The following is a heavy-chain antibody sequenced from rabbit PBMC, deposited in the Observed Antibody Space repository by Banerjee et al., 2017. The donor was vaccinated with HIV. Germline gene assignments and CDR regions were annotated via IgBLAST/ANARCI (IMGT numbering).Heavy chain of an antibody. V-gene: IGHV1S45*01. CDR3: ARDRDTGTVYYFDL. CDR2: IYAGSSGST. D-gene: IGHD7-1*01. CDR1: GIDFSSYYY. J-gene: IGHJ4*01. Sequence: QQQLEESGGGLVKPGGTLTLTCKASGIDFSSYYYMCWVRQAPGKGLELIACIYAGSSGSTYYASWAKGRFTISKTSSTTVTLQMTSLTAADTATYFCARDRDTGTVYYFDLWGQGTLVTVS.